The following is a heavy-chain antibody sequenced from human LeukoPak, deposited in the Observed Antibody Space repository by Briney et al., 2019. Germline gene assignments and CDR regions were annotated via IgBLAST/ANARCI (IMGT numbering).Heavy chain of an antibody. Sequence: ASVKVSCKAPGYTFTSYGISWVRQAPGQGLEWMGWINPNSGGTNYAQKFQGRVTMTRDTSISTAYMELSRLRSDDTAVYYCARDLGGDYGDYEGYWGQGTLVTVSS. CDR1: GYTFTSYG. D-gene: IGHD4-17*01. V-gene: IGHV1-2*02. CDR2: INPNSGGT. CDR3: ARDLGGDYGDYEGY. J-gene: IGHJ4*02.